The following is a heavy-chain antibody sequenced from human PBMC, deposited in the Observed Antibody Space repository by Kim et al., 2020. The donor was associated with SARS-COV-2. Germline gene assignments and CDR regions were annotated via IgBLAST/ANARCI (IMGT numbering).Heavy chain of an antibody. CDR1: GDPVNGYY. D-gene: IGHD3-9*01. CDR3: PRGRYFDWLFHQSPHYFDY. CDR2: INYDRST. V-gene: IGHV4-34*01. Sequence: SETLSLTCAVYGDPVNGYYWSWIRQPPGKGLEWIGEINYDRSTNYKPSLKSRVTMSLDSSKSQFSLRLTSLTAADSAVYYFPRGRYFDWLFHQSPHYFDYWGQGNLVTVSS. J-gene: IGHJ4*02.